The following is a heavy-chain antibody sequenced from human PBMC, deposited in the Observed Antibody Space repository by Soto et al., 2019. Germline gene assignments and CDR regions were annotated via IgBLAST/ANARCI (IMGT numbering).Heavy chain of an antibody. J-gene: IGHJ4*02. D-gene: IGHD2-2*01. CDR2: ISSSGSYI. CDR3: VRLTSRASYFDS. CDR1: GFTFSSFG. Sequence: GGSLRLSCAASGFTFSSFGMDWVRQAPGKGLEWVSSISSSGSYISYADSVKGRFTLSRDNAKNSLELQMDSLRAEDTAVYYCVRLTSRASYFDSWGQGAPVTVSS. V-gene: IGHV3-21*01.